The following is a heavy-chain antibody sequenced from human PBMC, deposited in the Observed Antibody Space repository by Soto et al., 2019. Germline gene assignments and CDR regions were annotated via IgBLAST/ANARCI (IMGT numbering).Heavy chain of an antibody. Sequence: GGAVKSSCKGCGYNFTSYLIGWVRQMPGKGLEWMGIIYPGDSDTRYSPSFQGQVTISADKSISTAYLQWSSLKASDTAMYYCATGRTDAFDIWGQGTMVTVSS. J-gene: IGHJ3*02. V-gene: IGHV5-51*01. CDR3: ATGRTDAFDI. CDR1: GYNFTSYL. CDR2: IYPGDSDT. D-gene: IGHD2-15*01.